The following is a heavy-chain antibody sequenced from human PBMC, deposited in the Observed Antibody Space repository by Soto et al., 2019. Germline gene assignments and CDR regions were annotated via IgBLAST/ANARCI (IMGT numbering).Heavy chain of an antibody. CDR3: AKDQVLSEYYGHAVDG. CDR2: IWYDGSGQ. D-gene: IGHD3-10*01. V-gene: IGHV3-33*03. CDR1: GFTFSNYG. Sequence: QVQLVESGGGVVQPGRSLRLSCVVSGFTFSNYGMHWVRQAPGKGLEWVADIWYDGSGQRYADSVQGRFTISRDNAKNTLYLKMNSLRVEDMAVYYCAKDQVLSEYYGHAVDGWGQGTAVTVSS. J-gene: IGHJ6*02.